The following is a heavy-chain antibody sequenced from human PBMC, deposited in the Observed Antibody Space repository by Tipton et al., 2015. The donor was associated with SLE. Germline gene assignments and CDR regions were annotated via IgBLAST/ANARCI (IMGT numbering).Heavy chain of an antibody. CDR3: ARGRHYDSSGHSLPDSFDI. CDR1: GGSISSGSYY. V-gene: IGHV4-61*02. Sequence: TLSLTCTVSGGSISSGSYYWSWIRQPAGKELEWIGLIYSSGSTNFNPSLESRVTISENTSKNQVSLKLSSVTAADTAVYYCARGRHYDSSGHSLPDSFDIWGQRTRVTVSS. J-gene: IGHJ3*02. CDR2: IYSSGST. D-gene: IGHD3-22*01.